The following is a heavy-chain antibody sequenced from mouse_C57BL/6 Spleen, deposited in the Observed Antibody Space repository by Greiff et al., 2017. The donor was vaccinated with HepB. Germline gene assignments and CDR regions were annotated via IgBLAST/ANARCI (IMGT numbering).Heavy chain of an antibody. CDR2: IYWDDDK. J-gene: IGHJ1*03. D-gene: IGHD1-1*01. Sequence: QVTLKESGPGILQSSQTLSLTCSFSGFSLSTSGMGLSWIRQPSGKGLEWLAHIYWDDDKRYNPSLKSRLTISKDTSRNQVFLKITCVDTTDTATYYCARRGGYYGSIYWYFDVWGTGTTVTVSS. CDR1: GFSLSTSGMG. V-gene: IGHV8-12*01. CDR3: ARRGGYYGSIYWYFDV.